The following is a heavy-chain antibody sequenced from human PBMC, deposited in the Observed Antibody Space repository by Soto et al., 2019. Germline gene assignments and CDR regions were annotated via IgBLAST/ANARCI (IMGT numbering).Heavy chain of an antibody. J-gene: IGHJ6*02. CDR3: TKNKYYDFGSCYYPLCGGGGCYYYGMDV. D-gene: IGHD3-3*01. CDR1: GFTFSSYA. Sequence: RGSLRLSCAASGFTFSSYAMSWVRQAPGKGLEWVSAISGSGGSTYYADSVKGRFTISRDNSKNTLYLQMNSLRAEDTAVYYCTKNKYYDFGSCYYPLCGGGGCYYYGMDVWGQGTTVTVSS. CDR2: ISGSGGST. V-gene: IGHV3-23*01.